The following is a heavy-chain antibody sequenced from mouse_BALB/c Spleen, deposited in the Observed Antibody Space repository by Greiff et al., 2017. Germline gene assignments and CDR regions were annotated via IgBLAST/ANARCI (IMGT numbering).Heavy chain of an antibody. V-gene: IGHV2-9*02. CDR3: ARAQYGVWYFDV. CDR2: IWAGGST. CDR1: GFSLTSYG. Sequence: QVQLKESGPGLVAPSQSLSITCTVSGFSLTSYGVHWVRQPPGKGLEWLGVIWAGGSTNYNSALMSRLSISKDNSKSQVFLKMNSLQTDDTAMYYCARAQYGVWYFDVWGAGTTVTVSS. J-gene: IGHJ1*01. D-gene: IGHD2-10*02.